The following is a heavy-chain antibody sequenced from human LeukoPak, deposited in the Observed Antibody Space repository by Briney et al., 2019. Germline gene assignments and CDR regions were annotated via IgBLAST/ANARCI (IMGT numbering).Heavy chain of an antibody. D-gene: IGHD2-2*01. CDR2: ISAYNDNT. CDR1: GYTFTSYG. V-gene: IGHV1-18*04. Sequence: GDSVKVSCKASGYTFTSYGISWVRQAPGQGLEWMGWISAYNDNTNYTQKLQGRVTMTTDTSTSTAYMELRSLRSDDTAVYYCARDVPAAKDYGMDVWGKGTTVTVSS. CDR3: ARDVPAAKDYGMDV. J-gene: IGHJ6*04.